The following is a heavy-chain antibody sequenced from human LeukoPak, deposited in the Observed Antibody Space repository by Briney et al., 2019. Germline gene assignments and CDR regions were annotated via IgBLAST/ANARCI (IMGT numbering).Heavy chain of an antibody. CDR3: AKKYYGSGSYWDLDY. D-gene: IGHD3-10*01. CDR1: GFTFNSYA. Sequence: GGSLRLSCAASGFTFNSYAMSWVRQAPGKGLEWVSGIRGSGSNTYYADSAKGRFTISRDNSKNTLYLHMNSLRAEDTALYYCAKKYYGSGSYWDLDYWGQGTLVTVSS. V-gene: IGHV3-23*01. J-gene: IGHJ4*02. CDR2: IRGSGSNT.